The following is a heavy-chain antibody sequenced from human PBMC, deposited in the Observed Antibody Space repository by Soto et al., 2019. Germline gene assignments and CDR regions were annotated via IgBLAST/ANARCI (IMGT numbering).Heavy chain of an antibody. D-gene: IGHD3-10*01. Sequence: SGPTLVNLTQTLTLTCTFSGFSLSTRKMGVSWIRQPPGKALEWLALIDWDDGEYYSTSLETRLTISKDTSKNQVVLTMTNMDPVDTATYYXARTYYYGSGSNNWFDPWGQGTLVTVSS. V-gene: IGHV2-70*01. CDR1: GFSLSTRKMG. CDR2: IDWDDGE. J-gene: IGHJ5*02. CDR3: ARTYYYGSGSNNWFDP.